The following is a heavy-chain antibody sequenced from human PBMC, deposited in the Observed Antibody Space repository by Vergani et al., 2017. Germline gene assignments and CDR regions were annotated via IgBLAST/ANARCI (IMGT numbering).Heavy chain of an antibody. D-gene: IGHD3-3*01. V-gene: IGHV7-4-1*02. J-gene: IGHJ4*02. Sequence: QVQLVQSGAEVKKPGSSVKVSCKASGGTFSSYAISWVRQAPGQGLEWMGRINTNTGNPTYAQGFTGRFVFSLDTSVSTAYLPISSLKAEDTAVYYCARATYYDFWSGYSKAFDYWGQGTLVTVSS. CDR2: INTNTGNP. CDR3: ARATYYDFWSGYSKAFDY. CDR1: GGTFSSYA.